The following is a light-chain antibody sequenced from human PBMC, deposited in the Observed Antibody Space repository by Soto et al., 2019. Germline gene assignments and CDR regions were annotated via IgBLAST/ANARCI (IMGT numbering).Light chain of an antibody. CDR2: DTS. CDR3: QQYGSSPIT. J-gene: IGKJ5*01. Sequence: ELVMTHSPATLSLSPGERGTLSSGTSQSVSSSYVAWYQHKPGLAPRLLIHDTSSRAIGIPDRLSGSKSGTNFTLTIRRMEPEDVGMYYCQQYGSSPITFGQGTRLAIK. CDR1: QSVSSSY. V-gene: IGKV3D-20*01.